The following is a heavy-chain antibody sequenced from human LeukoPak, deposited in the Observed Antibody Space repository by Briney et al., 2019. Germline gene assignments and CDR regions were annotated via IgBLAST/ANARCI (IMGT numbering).Heavy chain of an antibody. D-gene: IGHD3-22*01. CDR2: IHTSGST. CDR3: ARDFTYDYDTSGNDAFDI. J-gene: IGHJ3*02. Sequence: SETLSLTCTVSGGSISSGSYYWSWIRQPAGKGLEWIGRIHTSGSTNYSPSLKTRVTISIDTFKNQFSLKLSSVTAAETAVYYCARDFTYDYDTSGNDAFDIWGQGTMVTVPS. CDR1: GGSISSGSYY. V-gene: IGHV4-61*02.